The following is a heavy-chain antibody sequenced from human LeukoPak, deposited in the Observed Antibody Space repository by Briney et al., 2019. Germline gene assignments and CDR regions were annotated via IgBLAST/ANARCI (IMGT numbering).Heavy chain of an antibody. D-gene: IGHD3-9*01. J-gene: IGHJ4*02. CDR3: ARAWDDWLTPGYNFDY. V-gene: IGHV7-4-1*02. CDR2: INTNTGNP. CDR1: GYTFTSYA. Sequence: VSVKVSCKASGYTFTSYAMNWVRQAPGQGLEWMGWINTNTGNPTYAQGFTGRFVFSLDTSVSTAYLQISSLKAEDTAVYYCARAWDDWLTPGYNFDYWGQGTLVTVSS.